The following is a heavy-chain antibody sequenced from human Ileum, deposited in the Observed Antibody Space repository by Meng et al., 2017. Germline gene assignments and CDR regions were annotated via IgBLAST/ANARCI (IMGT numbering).Heavy chain of an antibody. CDR2: IKYDGSVR. CDR3: ARKNSFDY. J-gene: IGHJ4*02. CDR1: GITISGDW. Sequence: LVESGGGFVQPGRCPRISFVISGITISGDWMNWVRQAPGKGLEWVASIKYDGSVRDYVDSVKGRFSISRDNGRNSLYLQMDSLRAEDTAVYYCARKNSFDYWGQGTLVTVSS. V-gene: IGHV3-7*01.